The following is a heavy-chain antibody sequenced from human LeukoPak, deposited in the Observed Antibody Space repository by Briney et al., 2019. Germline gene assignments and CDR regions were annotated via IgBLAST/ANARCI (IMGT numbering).Heavy chain of an antibody. J-gene: IGHJ3*02. CDR3: ARAHYGSGSYYGFYAFDI. D-gene: IGHD3-10*01. Sequence: PSETLSLTCTVSGGSISSYYWSWIRQPAGKGLEWIGRIYTSGSTNYNPSLKSRVTMSVDTSKNQFSLKLSSVTAADTAVYYCARAHYGSGSYYGFYAFDIWGQGTMVTVSS. CDR2: IYTSGST. V-gene: IGHV4-4*07. CDR1: GGSISSYY.